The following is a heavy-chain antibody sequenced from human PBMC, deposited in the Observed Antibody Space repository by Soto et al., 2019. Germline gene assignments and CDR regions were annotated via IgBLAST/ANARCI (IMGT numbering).Heavy chain of an antibody. V-gene: IGHV1-69*13. CDR3: ARGSTEEGATVWDHYYGMDV. CDR1: GGTFSSYA. Sequence: ASVKVSCKASGGTFSSYAISWVRQAPGQGLEWMGGIIPIFGTANYAQKFQGRVTITADESTSTAYMELSSLRSEDTAVYYCARGSTEEGATVWDHYYGMDVWGQGTTVTVSS. CDR2: IIPIFGTA. D-gene: IGHD1-26*01. J-gene: IGHJ6*02.